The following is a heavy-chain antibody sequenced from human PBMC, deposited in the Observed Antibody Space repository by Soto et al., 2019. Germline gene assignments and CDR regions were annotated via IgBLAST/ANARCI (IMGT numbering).Heavy chain of an antibody. Sequence: SETLSLTCAVYGGSFSGYYWSWIRQPPGKGLEWIGEINHSGSTNYNPSLKSRVTISVDTSKNQFSLKLSSVTAADTAVYYCARRGIKYPRVYYGMDVWGQGTTVTVSS. D-gene: IGHD5-12*01. CDR1: GGSFSGYY. CDR3: ARRGIKYPRVYYGMDV. J-gene: IGHJ6*02. V-gene: IGHV4-34*01. CDR2: INHSGST.